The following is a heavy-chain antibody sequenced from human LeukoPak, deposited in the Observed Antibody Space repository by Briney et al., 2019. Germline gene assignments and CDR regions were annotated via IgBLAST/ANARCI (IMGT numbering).Heavy chain of an antibody. CDR1: GGSFSGYY. D-gene: IGHD6-19*01. V-gene: IGHV4-34*01. J-gene: IGHJ4*02. CDR2: INHSGST. Sequence: SGTLSLTCAVYGGSFSGYYWSWIRQPPGKGLEWIGEINHSGSTNYNPSLKSRVTISVDTSKNQFSLKLSSVTAADTAVYYCARGLRQWLDLDYWGQGTLVTVSS. CDR3: ARGLRQWLDLDY.